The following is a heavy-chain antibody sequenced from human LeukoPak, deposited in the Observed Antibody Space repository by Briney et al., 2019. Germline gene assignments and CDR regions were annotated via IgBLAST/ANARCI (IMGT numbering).Heavy chain of an antibody. V-gene: IGHV1-46*01. CDR2: INPSSGGT. CDR3: ARVLGAHRYGSIDH. CDR1: GYTFTTYY. J-gene: IGHJ4*02. D-gene: IGHD5-18*01. Sequence: ASVKVSCKASGYTFTTYYMHWVRQAPGQGLEWMGIINPSSGGTSYAQKLQGRVTMTRDTSTSTVYMELSSLRSEDTAIYYCARVLGAHRYGSIDHWGQGTLVTVSS.